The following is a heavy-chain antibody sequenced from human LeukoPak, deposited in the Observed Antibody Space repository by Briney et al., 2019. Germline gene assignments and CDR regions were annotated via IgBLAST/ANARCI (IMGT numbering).Heavy chain of an antibody. CDR1: GGSISSGSYY. D-gene: IGHD2-8*01. Sequence: PSETLSLTCTVSGGSISSGSYYWSWIRQPPGKGLEWIGYIYYSGSTNYNPSLKSRVTISVDTSKNQFSLKLSSVTAADTAVYYCARGRNEGGSPGSSWGQGTLVTVSS. CDR3: ARGRNEGGSPGSS. V-gene: IGHV4-61*01. J-gene: IGHJ5*02. CDR2: IYYSGST.